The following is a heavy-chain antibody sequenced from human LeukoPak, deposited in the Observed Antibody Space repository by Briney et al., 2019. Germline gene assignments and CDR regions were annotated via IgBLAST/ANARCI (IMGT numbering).Heavy chain of an antibody. V-gene: IGHV4-59*01. J-gene: IGHJ4*02. CDR3: ARAGGYSGCASN. CDR2: IYYSGSA. D-gene: IGHD5-12*01. Sequence: SETLSLTCAVSGGSISGYYWTWIRQPPGKGLEWIGYIYYSGSAYYNPSLKSRVAMSVDTSKNQFSLKLSSVSTADTAVYYCARAGGYSGCASNWGQGTLVTVSS. CDR1: GGSISGYY.